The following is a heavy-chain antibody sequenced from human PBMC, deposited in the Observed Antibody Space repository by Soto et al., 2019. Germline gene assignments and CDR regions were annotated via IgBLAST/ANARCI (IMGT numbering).Heavy chain of an antibody. Sequence: QVQLQESGPGLVKPSQTLSLTCTVSGGSISSGGYYWSWIRQHPGKGLEWIGYIYYSGSTYYNPSLKSRVTISVDTSKNQFALKLSSVTAADTAVYYCARGKFTMIWRSAFAPWGQGTLVTVSS. D-gene: IGHD3-22*01. CDR2: IYYSGST. J-gene: IGHJ5*02. CDR3: ARGKFTMIWRSAFAP. V-gene: IGHV4-31*03. CDR1: GGSISSGGYY.